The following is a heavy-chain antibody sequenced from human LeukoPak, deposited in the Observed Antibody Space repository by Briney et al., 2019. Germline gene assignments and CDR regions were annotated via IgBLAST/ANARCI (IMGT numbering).Heavy chain of an antibody. CDR2: IYSGGST. V-gene: IGHV3-66*01. CDR1: GFTVSSNY. CDR3: ARDGDCTNGVCHPGDAFDI. D-gene: IGHD2-8*01. J-gene: IGHJ3*02. Sequence: GGSLRLSCAASGFTVSSNYMSWVRQAPGKGLEWVSVIYSGGSTYYADSVKGRFTISRDNSKNTLYLQMNSLRAEDTAVYYCARDGDCTNGVCHPGDAFDIWGQGTMVTVSS.